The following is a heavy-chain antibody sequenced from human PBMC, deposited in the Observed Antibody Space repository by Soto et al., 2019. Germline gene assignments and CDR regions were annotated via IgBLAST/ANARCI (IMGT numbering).Heavy chain of an antibody. CDR3: ARGAGWWEY. V-gene: IGHV3-11*01. Sequence: QVQLVESGGGLVQPGGSLRLSCAASGFTVSDNYMSWLRQAPGKGLEWISYISTTAIKYADSVRGRFTISRDTAKNSLYLHMNSLGADDTAVYYCARGAGWWEYWGQGTLVTVS. D-gene: IGHD2-8*02. CDR1: GFTVSDNY. CDR2: ISTTAI. J-gene: IGHJ4*02.